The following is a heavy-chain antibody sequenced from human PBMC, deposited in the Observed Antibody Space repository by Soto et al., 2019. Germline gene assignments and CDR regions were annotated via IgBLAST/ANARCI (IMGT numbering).Heavy chain of an antibody. CDR2: IYYSGST. CDR3: ARFSEYGDFSLDY. D-gene: IGHD4-17*01. V-gene: IGHV4-59*01. J-gene: IGHJ4*02. Sequence: SETLSLTCTVSGGSISSYYWSWIRQPPGKGLEWIGYIYYSGSTNYNPSLKSRVTISVDTSKNQFSLKLSSVTAADTAVYYCARFSEYGDFSLDYWGQGTLVTVSS. CDR1: GGSISSYY.